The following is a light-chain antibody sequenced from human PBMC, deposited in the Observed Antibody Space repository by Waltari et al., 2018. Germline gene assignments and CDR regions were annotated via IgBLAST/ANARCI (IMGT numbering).Light chain of an antibody. Sequence: EIVMTQSPATLSVSPGERATLSCRASQSVSSNLAWYQQKPGQAPRLLIYGASTRATGIPARFSGSGSGTEFTLTISSLESEDFAVYYCQQYNYWPRYTFGQGTKLEIK. CDR3: QQYNYWPRYT. J-gene: IGKJ2*01. CDR2: GAS. CDR1: QSVSSN. V-gene: IGKV3-15*01.